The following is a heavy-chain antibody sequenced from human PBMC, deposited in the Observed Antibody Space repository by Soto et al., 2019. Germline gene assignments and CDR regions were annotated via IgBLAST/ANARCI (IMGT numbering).Heavy chain of an antibody. V-gene: IGHV1-8*01. CDR2: MNPYNGNA. CDR1: GYTFITYD. J-gene: IGHJ3*02. Sequence: ASVKVSCKASGYTFITYDINWVRQATGQGLEWMGWMNPYNGNAGYAQKFQGRVTMTRNTSISTAYMELSSLRSEDTAVYYCARTPYDSSGYPDAFDIWGQGTMVTVSS. CDR3: ARTPYDSSGYPDAFDI. D-gene: IGHD3-22*01.